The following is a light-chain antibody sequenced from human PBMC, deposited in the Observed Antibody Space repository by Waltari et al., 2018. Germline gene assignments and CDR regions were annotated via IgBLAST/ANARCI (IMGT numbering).Light chain of an antibody. V-gene: IGKV1-12*01. J-gene: IGKJ1*01. Sequence: IQMTQSPSSVSASGGDRVTITCRASQGISSWLAWYQQKPGKAPRLLIYAASALQSGVPARFSGSGSELHFTLTINNLQPEDFATYYCQQANSFPWTFGQGTKVEIK. CDR2: AAS. CDR3: QQANSFPWT. CDR1: QGISSW.